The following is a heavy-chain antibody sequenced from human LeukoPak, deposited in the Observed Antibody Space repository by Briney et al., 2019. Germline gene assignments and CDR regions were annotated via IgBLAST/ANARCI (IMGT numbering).Heavy chain of an antibody. V-gene: IGHV3-11*04. CDR2: ISGSGTTT. J-gene: IGHJ4*02. CDR1: GLTFSDYY. D-gene: IGHD3-22*01. CDR3: VIQITMIVVVPYFDY. Sequence: PGGSLRLSCAASGLTFSDYYMTWIRQAPGKGLERVSSISGSGTTTYSADSVRGRFTVSRDNAKNSVFLYMNSLRAEDTAVYYCVIQITMIVVVPYFDYWGPGTLVTVSS.